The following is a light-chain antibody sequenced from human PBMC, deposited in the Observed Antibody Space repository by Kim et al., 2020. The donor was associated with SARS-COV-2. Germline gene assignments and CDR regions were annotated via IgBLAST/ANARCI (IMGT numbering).Light chain of an antibody. V-gene: IGLV3-25*03. CDR1: ALPKQY. J-gene: IGLJ2*01. Sequence: SYELTQPPSVSVSPGQTARITCSGDALPKQYAYWYQQKPGHAPVLVIYKDSERPSGIPERFSGSSSGTTVTLTISGVQAEDEADYYCQSADSSGTYVVFGGGTQLTVL. CDR2: KDS. CDR3: QSADSSGTYVV.